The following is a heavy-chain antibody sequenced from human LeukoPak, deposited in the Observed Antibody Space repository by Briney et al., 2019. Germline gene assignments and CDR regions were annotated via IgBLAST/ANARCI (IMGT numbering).Heavy chain of an antibody. CDR1: GGSISSGDYY. CDR3: ARDQNYDFWSGLNPPADWFDP. CDR2: IYYSGST. V-gene: IGHV4-30-4*08. Sequence: SQTLSLTCTVSGGSISSGDYYWSWIRQPPGKGLEWIGYIYYSGSTYYNPSLKSRVTISVDTSKNQFSLKLSSVTAADTAVYYCARDQNYDFWSGLNPPADWFDPWGQGTLATVSS. D-gene: IGHD3-3*01. J-gene: IGHJ5*02.